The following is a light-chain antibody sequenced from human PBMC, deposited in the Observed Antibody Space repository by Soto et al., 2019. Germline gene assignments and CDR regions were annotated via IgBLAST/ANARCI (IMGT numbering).Light chain of an antibody. V-gene: IGLV2-14*01. CDR1: FSDVGGYDY. J-gene: IGLJ1*01. CDR3: SSHTCGSTRV. Sequence: QSVLTQPASVSGSPGQSIAISCTGTFSDVGGYDYVSWYQQHPDKAPKLMIYEVTKRPSGVSNRFSGSKSGNTASLTISGLQPEDEADYYCSSHTCGSTRVFGSGTKLTVL. CDR2: EVT.